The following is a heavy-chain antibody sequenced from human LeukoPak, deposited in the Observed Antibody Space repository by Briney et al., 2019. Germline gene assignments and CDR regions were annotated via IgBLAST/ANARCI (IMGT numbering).Heavy chain of an antibody. CDR1: GFILSDFE. CDR3: AREDGEGIFYYMDV. CDR2: ISSSGSTI. D-gene: IGHD2-21*01. Sequence: GGSLRLSCGASGFILSDFEMNWVRQAPGKGLEWVAYISSSGSTIYYADSLRGRFTVSRDNARNSLYLQMNSLRLEDTAVYYCAREDGEGIFYYMDVWGKGTTVTVS. J-gene: IGHJ6*03. V-gene: IGHV3-48*03.